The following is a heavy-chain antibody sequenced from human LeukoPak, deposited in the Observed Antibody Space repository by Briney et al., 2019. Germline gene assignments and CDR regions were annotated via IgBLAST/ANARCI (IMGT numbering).Heavy chain of an antibody. D-gene: IGHD2-21*02. CDR2: INPNSGGT. J-gene: IGHJ4*02. Sequence: ASVKVSCKASGYTFTNYYLHWVRQAPGQGLEWMGWINPNSGGTNYAQKFQGRVTMTRDTSISTAYMELSRLRSDDTAVYYCARVLNIPRIGDPLDYWGQGTLVTVSS. CDR3: ARVLNIPRIGDPLDY. V-gene: IGHV1-2*02. CDR1: GYTFTNYY.